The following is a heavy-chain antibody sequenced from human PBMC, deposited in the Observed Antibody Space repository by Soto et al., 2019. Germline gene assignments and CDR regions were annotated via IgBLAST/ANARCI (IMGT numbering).Heavy chain of an antibody. Sequence: SVKVSCKASGGAFSSYAISWVRQAPGQGLEWMGGIIPIFGTANYAQKFQGRVTITADESTSTAYMELSSLRSEDTAVYYCARVTTTAGRRSYYYYGMDVWGQGTTVTVSS. V-gene: IGHV1-69*13. CDR1: GGAFSSYA. J-gene: IGHJ6*02. D-gene: IGHD4-4*01. CDR2: IIPIFGTA. CDR3: ARVTTTAGRRSYYYYGMDV.